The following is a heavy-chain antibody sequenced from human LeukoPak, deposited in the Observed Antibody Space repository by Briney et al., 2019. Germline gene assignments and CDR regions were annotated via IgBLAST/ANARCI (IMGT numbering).Heavy chain of an antibody. CDR3: ARHKSYYYYMDV. J-gene: IGHJ6*03. V-gene: IGHV3-21*01. CDR2: ISSSSSSYI. Sequence: PGGSLRLSCAASGFTFSSYSMNWVRQAPGKGLEWVSSISSSSSSYIYYADSVKGRFTISRDNAKNSLYLQMNSLRAEDTAVYYCARHKSYYYYMDVWGKGTTVTVSS. CDR1: GFTFSSYS.